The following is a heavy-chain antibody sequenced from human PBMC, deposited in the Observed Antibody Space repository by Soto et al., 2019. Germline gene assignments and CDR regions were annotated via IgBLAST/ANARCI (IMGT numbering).Heavy chain of an antibody. CDR1: GLSFSNTW. V-gene: IGHV3-74*03. D-gene: IGHD1-1*01. CDR2: INSDGSST. CDR3: ATDGRDAQNV. J-gene: IGHJ6*02. Sequence: EVQLVESGGGLVQPGGSLRLSCAASGLSFSNTWMHWVRQAPGKGLVWVSHINSDGSSTTYADSVKGRFTISRDNAKNNVYLQMNRLRADDTGVYYCATDGRDAQNVWGQGTTVTVSS.